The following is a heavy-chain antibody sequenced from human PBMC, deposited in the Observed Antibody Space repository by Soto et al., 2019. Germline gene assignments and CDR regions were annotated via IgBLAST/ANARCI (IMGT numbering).Heavy chain of an antibody. CDR3: AKAGQGGDDYGDYEANYYYYYGMDV. CDR2: ISGSGGST. Sequence: GGSLRLSCAASGFTFSSYAMSWVRQAPGKGLEWVSAISGSGGSTYYADSVKGRFTISRDNSKNTLYLQMNSLRAEDTAVYYCAKAGQGGDDYGDYEANYYYYYGMDVWGQGTTVTVSS. CDR1: GFTFSSYA. V-gene: IGHV3-23*01. D-gene: IGHD4-17*01. J-gene: IGHJ6*02.